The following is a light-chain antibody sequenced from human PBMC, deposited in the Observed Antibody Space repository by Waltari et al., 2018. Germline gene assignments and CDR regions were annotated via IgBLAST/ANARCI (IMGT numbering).Light chain of an antibody. CDR1: SSHVGGYNY. Sequence: QSALTQPASVSGSPGQSIPTSCTGTSSHVGGYNYVSWYQQHPGKAPKLMIYEVSNRPSGVSNRFSGSKSGNTASLTISGLQAEDEADYYCSSYTSSSTPVVFGGGTKLTVL. J-gene: IGLJ2*01. V-gene: IGLV2-14*03. CDR3: SSYTSSSTPVV. CDR2: EVS.